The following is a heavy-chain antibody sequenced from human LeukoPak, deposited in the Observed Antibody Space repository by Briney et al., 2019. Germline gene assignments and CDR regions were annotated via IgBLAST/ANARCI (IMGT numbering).Heavy chain of an antibody. CDR1: GFTFSNYA. V-gene: IGHV3-64*01. J-gene: IGHJ4*02. CDR2: ITTNGGST. Sequence: GRSLRLSCAASGFTFSNYATHWVCRGPGKGLEYVSAITTNGGSTYYANSVKGRFTISRDNSKNTLYLQMGSLRAEDMAVYYCARGWVLWDYWGQGTLVTVSS. D-gene: IGHD2/OR15-2a*01. CDR3: ARGWVLWDY.